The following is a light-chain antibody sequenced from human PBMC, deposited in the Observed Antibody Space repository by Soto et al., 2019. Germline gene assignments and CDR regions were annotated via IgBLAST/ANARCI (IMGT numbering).Light chain of an antibody. Sequence: QSVLTQPPSVSGAPGQRVTISCTGSSSNIGAGYDVHWYQQLPGTAPTLLIYGNSNRPSGVPDRFSGSKSGTSASLAISGLQSEDEADYYGAAWDDSMNGLYVFGTGTKVTVL. V-gene: IGLV1-40*01. CDR1: SSNIGAGYD. J-gene: IGLJ1*01. CDR3: AAWDDSMNGLYV. CDR2: GNS.